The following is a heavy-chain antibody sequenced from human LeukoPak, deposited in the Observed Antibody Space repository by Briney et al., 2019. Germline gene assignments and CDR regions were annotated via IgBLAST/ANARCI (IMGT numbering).Heavy chain of an antibody. CDR1: GFTFSSYW. CDR2: INSDGSST. CDR3: ARYYDFWSGYHFDY. Sequence: PGGSLILSCAASGFTFSSYWMHWVRQAPGKGLVWDSRINSDGSSTSYADSVKGRFTISRDNAKNTLYLQVNSLRAEDTAVYYCARYYDFWSGYHFDYWGQGTLVTVSS. V-gene: IGHV3-74*01. D-gene: IGHD3-3*01. J-gene: IGHJ4*02.